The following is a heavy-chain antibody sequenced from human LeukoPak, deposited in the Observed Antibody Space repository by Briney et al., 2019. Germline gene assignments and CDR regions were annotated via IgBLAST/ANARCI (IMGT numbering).Heavy chain of an antibody. D-gene: IGHD3-9*01. CDR3: AKDCRYFDWFARCVYYYYMDV. J-gene: IGHJ6*03. CDR1: GFTFSSYA. CDR2: ISGSGGST. Sequence: GGSLRLSCAASGFTFSSYAMSWVRQAPGKGLEWVSAISGSGGSTYYADSVKGRFTISRDNSKNTLYLQMNSLRAEDTAVYYCAKDCRYFDWFARCVYYYYMDVWGKGTTVTVSS. V-gene: IGHV3-23*01.